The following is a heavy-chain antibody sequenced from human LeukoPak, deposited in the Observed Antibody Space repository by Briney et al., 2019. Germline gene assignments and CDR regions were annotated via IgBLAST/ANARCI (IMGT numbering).Heavy chain of an antibody. D-gene: IGHD4-11*01. V-gene: IGHV5-51*01. Sequence: GESLKISCKGSGYSFTSYWIGWVRQMPGKGLEWMGMIYPGDSDTRYSPSFQGQVTISADKPISTPYLESSHLKASYTAMYYCARLSTTVPYYFDYWGQGTLVTVSS. J-gene: IGHJ4*02. CDR3: ARLSTTVPYYFDY. CDR2: IYPGDSDT. CDR1: GYSFTSYW.